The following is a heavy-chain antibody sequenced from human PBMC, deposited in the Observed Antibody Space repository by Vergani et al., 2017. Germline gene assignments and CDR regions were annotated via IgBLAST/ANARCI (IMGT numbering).Heavy chain of an antibody. CDR1: GGSFSGYY. V-gene: IGHV4-34*01. Sequence: QVQLQQWGAGLLKPSETLSLTCAVYGGSFSGYYWSWIRQPPGKGLEWIGEINHSGSTNYNPSLKSRVTISVDTSKNPFSLKLSSVTAADTAVYYCARGEEDIVVVPAAINFDYWGQGTLVTVSS. CDR2: INHSGST. CDR3: ARGEEDIVVVPAAINFDY. J-gene: IGHJ4*02. D-gene: IGHD2-2*01.